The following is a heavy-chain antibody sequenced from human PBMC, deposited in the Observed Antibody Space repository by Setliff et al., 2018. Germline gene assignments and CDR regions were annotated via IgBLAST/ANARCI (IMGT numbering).Heavy chain of an antibody. V-gene: IGHV4-34*10. Sequence: SETLSLTCTVYGVSFSDYYWGWVRQSPGKGLDWIGEINHSGTTNYDPSLEGRISISVDTSKNHLSLKLTSVTAADTAVYYCARDLYCGGHCYQLFDSWGQGTLVTVSS. J-gene: IGHJ4*02. CDR3: ARDLYCGGHCYQLFDS. CDR2: INHSGTT. CDR1: GVSFSDYY. D-gene: IGHD2-21*02.